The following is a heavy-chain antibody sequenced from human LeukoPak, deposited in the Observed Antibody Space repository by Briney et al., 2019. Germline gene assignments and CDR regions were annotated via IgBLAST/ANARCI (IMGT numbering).Heavy chain of an antibody. D-gene: IGHD3-9*01. V-gene: IGHV1-46*01. CDR3: ARGDRSYYDILTGRTYYMDV. CDR1: GYTFTSYY. CDR2: INPSGGST. Sequence: ASVKVSCKASGYTFTSYYMHWVRQAPGQGLEWMGIINPSGGSTSYAQKFQGRVTMTRDTSTSTVYMELSSLRSEDTAVYYCARGDRSYYDILTGRTYYMDVWGKGTTVTVSS. J-gene: IGHJ6*03.